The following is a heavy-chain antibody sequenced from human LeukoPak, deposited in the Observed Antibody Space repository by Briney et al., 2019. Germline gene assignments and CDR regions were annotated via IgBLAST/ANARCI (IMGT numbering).Heavy chain of an antibody. V-gene: IGHV3-23*01. Sequence: GGSLRLSCAASGFTFSSYGMSWVRQAPGKGLEWVSAISGSGGSTYYADSVKGRFTISRDNSKNTLYLQMNSLRAEDTAVYYCAKIDDSSGYYTDYWGQGTLVTVSS. CDR3: AKIDDSSGYYTDY. CDR1: GFTFSSYG. D-gene: IGHD3-22*01. J-gene: IGHJ4*02. CDR2: ISGSGGST.